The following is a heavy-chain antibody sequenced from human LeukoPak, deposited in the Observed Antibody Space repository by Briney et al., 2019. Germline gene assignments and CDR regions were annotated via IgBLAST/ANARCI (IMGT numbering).Heavy chain of an antibody. CDR1: GFTFSIYS. CDR3: VKDYYYGSGSYYFYYMDV. CDR2: ISSSSGYI. J-gene: IGHJ6*03. Sequence: PGGSLRLSCAASGFTFSIYSMNWVRQAPGKGLEWVSSISSSSGYIYYADSLKGRFTISRDNAKNSLYLQMNSLRAEDTAVYYCVKDYYYGSGSYYFYYMDVWGKGTTVTISS. D-gene: IGHD3-10*01. V-gene: IGHV3-21*01.